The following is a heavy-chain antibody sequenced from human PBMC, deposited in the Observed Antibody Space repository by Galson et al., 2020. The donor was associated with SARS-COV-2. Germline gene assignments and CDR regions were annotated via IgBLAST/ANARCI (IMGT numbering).Heavy chain of an antibody. J-gene: IGHJ3*02. Sequence: GGSLRLSCAASGFTFSSYSMNWVRQAPGKGLEWVSSISSSSSYIYYADSVKGRFTISRDNAKNSLYLQMNSLRAEDTAVYYCAREEGQWLVPVDAFDIWGQGTMVTVSS. D-gene: IGHD6-19*01. CDR3: AREEGQWLVPVDAFDI. V-gene: IGHV3-21*01. CDR2: ISSSSSYI. CDR1: GFTFSSYS.